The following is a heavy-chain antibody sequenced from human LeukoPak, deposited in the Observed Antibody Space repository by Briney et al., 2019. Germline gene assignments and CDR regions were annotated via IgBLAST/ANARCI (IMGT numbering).Heavy chain of an antibody. CDR1: NFTISDGYY. J-gene: IGHJ3*02. Sequence: SETLSLTCTVSNFTISDGYYWGWIRQPPGKGLEWIGSIYHSGRLYDNPSLKSRVTISVDTPKNQLSLKLKSVTAADTAAYYCARDRRITMIGGAFDIWGQGTMVTVSS. CDR3: ARDRRITMIGGAFDI. CDR2: IYHSGRL. V-gene: IGHV4-38-2*02. D-gene: IGHD3-10*01.